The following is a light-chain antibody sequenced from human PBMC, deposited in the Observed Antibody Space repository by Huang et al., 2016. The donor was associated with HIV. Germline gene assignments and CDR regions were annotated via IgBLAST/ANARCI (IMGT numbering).Light chain of an antibody. CDR1: QSLLHSNGYNY. CDR3: MQALQTPRT. J-gene: IGKJ2*01. V-gene: IGKV2-28*01. CDR2: LGA. Sequence: DIVMTQSPLSLPVPPGDPASISCRSSQSLLHSNGYNYLDWYLQKPGQSPQLLIYLGANRASGVPDRFRGSGSGTDFTLKISRVEAEDVGVYYCMQALQTPRTFGQGTKLEIK.